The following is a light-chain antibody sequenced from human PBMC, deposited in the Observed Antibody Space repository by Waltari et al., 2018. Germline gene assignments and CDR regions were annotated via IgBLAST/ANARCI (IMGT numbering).Light chain of an antibody. J-gene: IGKJ4*01. Sequence: EIVLTQSPATLSLSPGERATLSCRASQSVSTSLAWFQHKPGQAPRLLISSASHRATGIPTRFSGSGSGTDFTLTISSLEPEDFAVYYCQQRSRTFGGGTTVEI. CDR3: QQRSRT. V-gene: IGKV3-11*01. CDR1: QSVSTS. CDR2: SAS.